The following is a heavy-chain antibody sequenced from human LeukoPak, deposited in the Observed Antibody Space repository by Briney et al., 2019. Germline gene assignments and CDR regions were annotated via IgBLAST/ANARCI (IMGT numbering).Heavy chain of an antibody. D-gene: IGHD2-2*01. CDR1: GGSMTHHF. CDR2: THTSGSP. CDR3: ARATQRYCSGTTCFPYWFDT. V-gene: IGHV4-59*11. J-gene: IGHJ5*02. Sequence: PSGTLSLTCTVSGGSMTHHFWNWIRQPPGKGLEWIGYTHTSGSPDYSRSLKSRVTISLDTSKNQFSLMLSSVTAADTAVYFCARATQRYCSGTTCFPYWFDTWGQGTLATVSS.